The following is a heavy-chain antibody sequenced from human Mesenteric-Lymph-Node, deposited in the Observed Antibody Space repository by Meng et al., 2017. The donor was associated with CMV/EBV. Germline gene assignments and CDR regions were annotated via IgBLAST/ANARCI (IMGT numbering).Heavy chain of an antibody. CDR3: AREAAGYYYYYGMDV. CDR2: IYYTGNT. V-gene: IGHV4-39*07. D-gene: IGHD6-13*01. Sequence: SETLSLTCTVSGGSISSYYWGWIRQPPGKGLEWIGSIYYTGNTYYNPSLESRATISIDTSKNQFSLRVNSVTAADTAVYYCAREAAGYYYYYGMDVWGHGTTVTVSS. CDR1: GGSISSYY. J-gene: IGHJ6*02.